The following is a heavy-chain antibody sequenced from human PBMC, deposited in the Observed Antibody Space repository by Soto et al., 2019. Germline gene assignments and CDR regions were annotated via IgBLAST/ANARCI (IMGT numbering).Heavy chain of an antibody. CDR3: ASDSDSSGYYYYYGMDV. CDR1: GFTFSRHS. D-gene: IGHD3-22*01. J-gene: IGHJ6*02. V-gene: IGHV3-21*01. CDR2: ISSSGDYI. Sequence: PGGSLRLSCAASGFTFSRHSINWVRQAPGKGLEWISSISSSGDYIYYVDSVRGRFTISRDNAGNSLYLQMNSLRAEDTAVYYCASDSDSSGYYYYYGMDVWGQGTTVTVSS.